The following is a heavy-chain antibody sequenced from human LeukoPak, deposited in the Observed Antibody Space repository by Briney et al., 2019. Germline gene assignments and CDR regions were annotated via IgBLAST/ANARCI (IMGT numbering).Heavy chain of an antibody. CDR1: GGSISTDY. Sequence: SETLSLTCTDSGGSISTDYGSWIRQPPGKGRECIGYIYYSGSTNHNPSLKSRLTISIDASKNQFSLKLSYVTAADTAVYYCARAALTMGATNFDYWGQGTLVTVSS. D-gene: IGHD1-26*01. V-gene: IGHV4-59*01. J-gene: IGHJ4*02. CDR2: IYYSGST. CDR3: ARAALTMGATNFDY.